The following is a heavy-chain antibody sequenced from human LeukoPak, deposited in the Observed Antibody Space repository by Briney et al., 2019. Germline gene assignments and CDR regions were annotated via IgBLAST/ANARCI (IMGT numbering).Heavy chain of an antibody. D-gene: IGHD6-19*01. J-gene: IGHJ4*02. CDR1: GFTFSSYW. Sequence: GGSLRLSCAASGFTFSSYWMSWVRQAPGKGLEWVANIKQDGSEKYYVDSVKSRFTISRDNAKNSLYLQMNSLRAEDTAVYYCAAGGRYSSGWWGYFDYWGQGTLGTVSS. CDR3: AAGGRYSSGWWGYFDY. CDR2: IKQDGSEK. V-gene: IGHV3-7*03.